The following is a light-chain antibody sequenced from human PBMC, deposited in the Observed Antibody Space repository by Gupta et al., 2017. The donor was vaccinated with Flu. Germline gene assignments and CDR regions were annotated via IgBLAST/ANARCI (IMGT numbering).Light chain of an antibody. V-gene: IGKV3-15*01. CDR2: GAS. CDR3: QQDNNWPPIT. J-gene: IGKJ5*01. Sequence: EIVMTQSPATLSLSPGERATIPCRASQTVSSNLAWYQQKPGQAPRLLIYGASTRATGIPARFSGSGSGTEFTLTISSQQSEDFAVYYCQQDNNWPPITFGQRTRLEIK. CDR1: QTVSSN.